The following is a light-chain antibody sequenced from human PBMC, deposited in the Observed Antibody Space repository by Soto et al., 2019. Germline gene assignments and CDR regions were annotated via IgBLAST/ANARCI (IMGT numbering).Light chain of an antibody. V-gene: IGKV1-5*03. Sequence: DIQLTQSPSTLSGSVGDRVTITCRASQTISSWLAWYQQKPGKAPKLLIYKASTLTSGVPSRFRGGGSGTEFTLTLSSLQPDDFASYYCLQSYSTTWTFGQGTKVDIK. J-gene: IGKJ1*01. CDR3: LQSYSTTWT. CDR1: QTISSW. CDR2: KAS.